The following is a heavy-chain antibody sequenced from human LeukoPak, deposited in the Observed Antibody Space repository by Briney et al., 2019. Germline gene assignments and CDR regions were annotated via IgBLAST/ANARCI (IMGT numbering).Heavy chain of an antibody. D-gene: IGHD3-10*01. CDR1: GFTFSTYA. CDR3: AKDPRSDYYGSGFYGMDV. Sequence: GGSLRLSCAASGFTFSTYAMSWVRQAPGKGLEWVSAISGSGGSTYYADSVKGRFTISRDNSKNTLYLQMNSLRAEDTAVYYCAKDPRSDYYGSGFYGMDVWGQGTTVTVSS. CDR2: ISGSGGST. J-gene: IGHJ6*02. V-gene: IGHV3-23*01.